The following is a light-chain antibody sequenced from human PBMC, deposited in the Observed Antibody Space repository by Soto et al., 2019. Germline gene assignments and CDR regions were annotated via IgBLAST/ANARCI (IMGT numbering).Light chain of an antibody. V-gene: IGKV1-5*03. CDR2: KAS. CDR3: QQYNDSFPHT. Sequence: DIQRTQSPSTLSACVGDRVTIPCRASQSISTWLAWYQQKPGTAAKLLLYKASTLDSGVLSRLSGSRSGTEFSLTVSSLQPHDFASSYSQQYNDSFPHTFGQGTKVDIK. J-gene: IGKJ2*01. CDR1: QSISTW.